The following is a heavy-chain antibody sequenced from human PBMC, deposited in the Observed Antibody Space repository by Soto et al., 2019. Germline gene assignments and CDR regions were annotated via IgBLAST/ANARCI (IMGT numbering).Heavy chain of an antibody. CDR1: GYTFTSYG. CDR2: INPSGGST. CDR3: ARENYDILTGYYRLFYYYYGMDV. Sequence: ASVKVSCKASGYTFTSYGISWVRQAPGQGLEWMGIINPSGGSTSYAQKFQGRVTMTRDTSTSTVYMELSSLRSEDTAVYYCARENYDILTGYYRLFYYYYGMDVWGQGTTVTVSS. J-gene: IGHJ6*02. D-gene: IGHD3-9*01. V-gene: IGHV1-46*03.